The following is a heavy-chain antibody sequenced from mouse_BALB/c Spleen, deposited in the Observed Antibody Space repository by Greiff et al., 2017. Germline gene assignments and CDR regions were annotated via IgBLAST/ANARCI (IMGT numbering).Heavy chain of an antibody. Sequence: EVKLMESGGGLVKPGGSLKLSCAASGFTFSSYAMSWVRQTPEKRLEWVASISSGGSTYYPDSVKGRFTISRDNARNILYLQMSSLRSEDTAMYYCARGGDGYSLYYFDYWGQGTTLTVSS. CDR3: ARGGDGYSLYYFDY. V-gene: IGHV5-6-5*01. CDR1: GFTFSSYA. J-gene: IGHJ2*01. CDR2: ISSGGST. D-gene: IGHD2-3*01.